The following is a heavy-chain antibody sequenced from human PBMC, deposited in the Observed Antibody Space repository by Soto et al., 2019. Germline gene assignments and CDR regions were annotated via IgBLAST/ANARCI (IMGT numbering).Heavy chain of an antibody. CDR3: ASRGPESGGYYYYVMDV. CDR2: IYSGGTT. Sequence: GGSLRLSCTASGFTVSSNYMSWVRQAPGKGLEWVSVIYSGGTTYYADSVKGRFTISRDNSKNTLYLQMNSLRAEDTAVYYCASRGPESGGYYYYVMDVWGQGYTVTVS. J-gene: IGHJ6*02. D-gene: IGHD3-10*01. CDR1: GFTVSSNY. V-gene: IGHV3-66*01.